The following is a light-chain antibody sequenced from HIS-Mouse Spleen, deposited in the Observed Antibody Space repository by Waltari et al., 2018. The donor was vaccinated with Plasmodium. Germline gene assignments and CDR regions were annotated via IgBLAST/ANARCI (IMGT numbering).Light chain of an antibody. V-gene: IGKV1-5*03. Sequence: DIQMTQSPSTLSASVGDRVTITCRASQSISSWLAWYQQKPGKAPKLLIYKGSSLESGVPSRFGGSGSGTEFTLTISSLQPDDFATYYCQQYNSYWTFGQGTKVEIK. J-gene: IGKJ1*01. CDR3: QQYNSYWT. CDR1: QSISSW. CDR2: KGS.